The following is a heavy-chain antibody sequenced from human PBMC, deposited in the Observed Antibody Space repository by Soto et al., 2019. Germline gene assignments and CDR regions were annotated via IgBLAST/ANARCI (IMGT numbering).Heavy chain of an antibody. V-gene: IGHV1-24*01. Sequence: GASVKGLCKVSGYTLTELSMHRVRQAPGKGLEWMGGFNAEDGETNYAQKFQGRVTMTEDTSTNTAYMELRSLRSDDTAVYYCARGPPHYDFWSGKTYGMDVWGQGTTVTSP. CDR2: FNAEDGET. D-gene: IGHD3-3*01. J-gene: IGHJ6*02. CDR1: GYTLTELS. CDR3: ARGPPHYDFWSGKTYGMDV.